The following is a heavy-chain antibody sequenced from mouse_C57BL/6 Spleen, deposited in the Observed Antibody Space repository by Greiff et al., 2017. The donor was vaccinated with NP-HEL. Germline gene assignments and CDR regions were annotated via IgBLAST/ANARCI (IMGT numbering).Heavy chain of an antibody. V-gene: IGHV1-85*01. CDR3: ARGGAYSPSSFDV. J-gene: IGHJ1*03. CDR2: IYPRDGST. D-gene: IGHD2-10*01. CDR1: GYTFTSYD. Sequence: VQLQQSGPELVKPGASVKLSCKASGYTFTSYDINWVKQRPGQGLEWIGWIYPRDGSTKYNEKFKGKATLTVDTSSSTAYMELHSLTSEDSAVYFCARGGAYSPSSFDVWGTGTTVTVSS.